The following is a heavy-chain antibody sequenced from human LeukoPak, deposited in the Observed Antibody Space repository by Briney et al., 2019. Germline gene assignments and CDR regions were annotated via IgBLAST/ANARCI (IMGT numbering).Heavy chain of an antibody. CDR2: ISGSGGST. CDR1: GFTFSSYG. Sequence: GGSLRLSCAASGFTFSSYGMSWVRQAPGKGLEWVSAISGSGGSTYYADSVKGRFTISRDNSKNTLYLQMNSLRAEDTAVYYCARNGYGSGTRYYYYMDVWGQGTLVTVSS. CDR3: ARNGYGSGTRYYYYMDV. J-gene: IGHJ6*03. D-gene: IGHD3-10*01. V-gene: IGHV3-23*01.